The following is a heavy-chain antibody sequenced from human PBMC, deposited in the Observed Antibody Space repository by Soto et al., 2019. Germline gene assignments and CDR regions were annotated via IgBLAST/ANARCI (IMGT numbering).Heavy chain of an antibody. CDR2: IYSSGST. D-gene: IGHD3-3*01. J-gene: IGHJ4*02. V-gene: IGHV4-59*08. CDR3: ARSSIKPRVFMYPLDY. Sequence: ASETLSLTCTVSGGSISSYYWSWIRQSPGKGLEWIGYIYSSGSTNYNPSLKSRVTISVDTSKNQFSLKLSSLIAADTAVYYCARSSIKPRVFMYPLDYWGQGTLVTVSS. CDR1: GGSISSYY.